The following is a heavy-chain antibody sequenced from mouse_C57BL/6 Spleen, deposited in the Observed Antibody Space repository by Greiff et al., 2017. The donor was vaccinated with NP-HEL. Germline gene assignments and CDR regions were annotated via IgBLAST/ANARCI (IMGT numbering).Heavy chain of an antibody. V-gene: IGHV1-82*01. CDR2: IYPGDGDP. Sequence: VQLQQSGPELVKPGASVKISCKASGYAFSSSWMNWVKQRPGTGLEWIGRIYPGDGDPNYNGKFKGKATLTADKSSSTAYMQLSSLTSEDSAVYFCARSDSSGYENYFDYWGQGTTLTVSS. D-gene: IGHD3-2*02. CDR3: ARSDSSGYENYFDY. J-gene: IGHJ2*01. CDR1: GYAFSSSW.